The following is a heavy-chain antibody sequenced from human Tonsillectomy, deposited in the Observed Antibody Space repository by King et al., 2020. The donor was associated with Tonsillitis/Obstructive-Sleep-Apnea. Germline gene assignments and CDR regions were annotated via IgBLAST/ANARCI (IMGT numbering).Heavy chain of an antibody. CDR1: GFTFSNYA. CDR2: ISYDGTHK. CDR3: ARDRGDTY. D-gene: IGHD3-10*01. J-gene: IGHJ4*02. V-gene: IGHV3-30*04. Sequence: VQLVESGGGVVQPGRSLRLSCAASGFTFSNYAMNWVRQAPGKGLEWVAVISYDGTHKYYADSVKGRFTIYRDNSKNTLYLQMNSLRAEDTALYYCARDRGDTYWGQGTLVTVSS.